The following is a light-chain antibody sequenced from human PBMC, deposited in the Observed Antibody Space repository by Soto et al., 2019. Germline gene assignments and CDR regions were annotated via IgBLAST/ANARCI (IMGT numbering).Light chain of an antibody. CDR1: QSISSW. Sequence: DIRITTSPSTLPASVGDRVTIACRASQSISSWLAWYQQKPGKAPKLLIYDASSLESGVPSRFSGSGSGTEFTLTISSLQPDDFAAYYSQQYNSYSRTVGQGTKVDIK. CDR3: QQYNSYSRT. J-gene: IGKJ1*01. V-gene: IGKV1-5*01. CDR2: DAS.